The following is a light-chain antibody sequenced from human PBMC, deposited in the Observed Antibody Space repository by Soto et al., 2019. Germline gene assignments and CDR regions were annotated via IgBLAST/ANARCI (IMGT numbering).Light chain of an antibody. CDR3: QQYGRSGT. CDR1: QSVSSSY. V-gene: IGKV3-20*01. Sequence: GLKLAPGTLSLSKGERAILSCRASQSVSSSYLAWYQQKPGQAPRLLIYGASNRATGIPDRFSGSGSGTDFTLTISRLEPEDFAVYYCQQYGRSGTFGQGTNVDIK. J-gene: IGKJ1*01. CDR2: GAS.